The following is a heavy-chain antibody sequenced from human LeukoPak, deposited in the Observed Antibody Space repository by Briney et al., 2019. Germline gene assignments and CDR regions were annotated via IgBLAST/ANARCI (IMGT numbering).Heavy chain of an antibody. CDR2: IYYSGST. V-gene: IGHV4-31*03. D-gene: IGHD6-19*01. J-gene: IGHJ6*02. CDR3: ARARVAGQYYYYYYSMDV. CDR1: GGSISSGGYY. Sequence: SQTLSLTCTVSGGSISSGGYYWSWIRQHPGKGLEWIGYIYYSGSTNYNPSLKSRVTISVDTSKNQFSLKLSSVTAADTAVYYCARARVAGQYYYYYYSMDVWGQGTTVTVSS.